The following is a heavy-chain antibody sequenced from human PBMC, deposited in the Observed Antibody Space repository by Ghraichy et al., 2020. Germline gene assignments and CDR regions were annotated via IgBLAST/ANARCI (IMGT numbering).Heavy chain of an antibody. V-gene: IGHV3-23*01. CDR3: AKDHRVYDSSGYYADL. CDR1: GLTFDSHA. D-gene: IGHD3-22*01. CDR2: ISGSGGSR. J-gene: IGHJ5*02. Sequence: GGSLRLSCAASGLTFDSHAMTWVRQAPGKGLEWVSAISGSGGSRYYADSVKGRFTISRDNFKNTLYLQMNSLSAEDTAIYYCAKDHRVYDSSGYYADLWGQGTLVTVSS.